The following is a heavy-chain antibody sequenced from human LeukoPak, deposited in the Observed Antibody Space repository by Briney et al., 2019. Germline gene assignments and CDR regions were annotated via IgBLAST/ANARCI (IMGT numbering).Heavy chain of an antibody. Sequence: PSETLSLTCTVSGGSISSGGYYWSWIRQPPGKGLEWIGYIYHSGSTYYNPSLKSRVTISVDRSKNQFSLKLSSVTAADTAVYYCAAHLEYSSSLFYYWGQGTLVTVSS. CDR1: GGSISSGGYY. V-gene: IGHV4-30-2*01. D-gene: IGHD6-6*01. CDR2: IYHSGST. J-gene: IGHJ4*02. CDR3: AAHLEYSSSLFYY.